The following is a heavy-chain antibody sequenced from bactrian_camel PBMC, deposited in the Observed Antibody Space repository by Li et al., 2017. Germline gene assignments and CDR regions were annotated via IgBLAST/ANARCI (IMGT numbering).Heavy chain of an antibody. CDR1: GSIYGDAC. J-gene: IGHJ4*01. CDR3: AADVVNLQLARMYNN. Sequence: QVQLVESGGGSVQAGGSLRLSCGASGSIYGDACVGWLRQAPGKEREGIAAIDSDGIASYADSVKGRFTVSRDNANNTVNLMMNSLKPEDTAMYYCAADVVNLQLARMYNNWGQGTQVTVS. CDR2: IDSDGIA. V-gene: IGHV3S53*01. D-gene: IGHD6*01.